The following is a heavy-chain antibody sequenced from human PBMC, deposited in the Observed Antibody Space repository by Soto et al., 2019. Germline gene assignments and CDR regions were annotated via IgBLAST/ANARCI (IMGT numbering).Heavy chain of an antibody. J-gene: IGHJ4*02. CDR3: TTGDLPGAILWFGELSRTLDY. D-gene: IGHD3-10*01. CDR1: GFTFSSYA. V-gene: IGHV3-15*01. CDR2: IKSKTDGGTT. Sequence: GGSLRLSCAASGFTFSSYAMSWVRQAPGKGLEWVGRIKSKTDGGTTDYAAPVKGRFTISRDDSKNTLYLQMNSLKTEDTAVYYCTTGDLPGAILWFGELSRTLDYWCQGTLVTISS.